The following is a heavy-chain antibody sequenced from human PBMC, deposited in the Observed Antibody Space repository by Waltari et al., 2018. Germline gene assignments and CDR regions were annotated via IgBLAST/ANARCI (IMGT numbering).Heavy chain of an antibody. Sequence: EVHLLESGGGLAQPGGSLRLSCAASGFNFISYAMSWVRQALGKGLGWFSGISYSVFITKYADSVKGRFTVSRDNSKNTVFLQLNSLRAEDTAIYYCARHLYSIDYLELGNWGQGTLVTVSS. CDR2: ISYSVFIT. CDR3: ARHLYSIDYLELGN. CDR1: GFNFISYA. D-gene: IGHD3-22*01. J-gene: IGHJ4*02. V-gene: IGHV3-23*01.